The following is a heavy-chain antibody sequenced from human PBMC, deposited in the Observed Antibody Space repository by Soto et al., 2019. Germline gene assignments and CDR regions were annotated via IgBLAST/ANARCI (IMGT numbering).Heavy chain of an antibody. CDR2: IYHSGST. D-gene: IGHD2-15*01. J-gene: IGHJ4*02. CDR1: GGSISSSNW. Sequence: SEILSLTCAVSGGSISSSNWWSWVRQPPGKGLEWIGEIYHSGSTNYNPSLKSRVTISVDKSKNQFSLKLSSVTAADTAVYYCARETDIVVVVAATVFDYWGQGTLVTVSS. CDR3: ARETDIVVVVAATVFDY. V-gene: IGHV4-4*02.